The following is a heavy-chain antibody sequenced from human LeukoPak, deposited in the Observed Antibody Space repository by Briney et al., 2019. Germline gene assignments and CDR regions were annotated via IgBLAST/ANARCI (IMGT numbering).Heavy chain of an antibody. V-gene: IGHV4-39*01. CDR1: GGSISSSRYY. CDR2: VYYTGST. D-gene: IGHD6-19*01. J-gene: IGHJ4*02. Sequence: SETLSLTCTVSGGSISSSRYYWGWIRQPPGKGLEWVGSVYYTGSTYYNPSLKSRGTISGDTSKNQFSLKLRSVTVADTAVYYCASGYHSGRFDYWGQGALVAVSP. CDR3: ASGYHSGRFDY.